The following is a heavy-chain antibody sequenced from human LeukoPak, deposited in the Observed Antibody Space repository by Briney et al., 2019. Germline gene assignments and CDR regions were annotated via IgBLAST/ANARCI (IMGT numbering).Heavy chain of an antibody. D-gene: IGHD3-3*01. J-gene: IGHJ6*02. CDR2: ISYDGSNK. Sequence: PGGSLRLSCAASGFTFSSYAMHWVRQAPGKGLEWVAVISYDGSNKYYADSVKGRFTISRDNSKNTLYLQMNSLRAEDTAVYYCAKEGYDFWSGYYMGYYYYGMDVWGQGTTVTVSS. V-gene: IGHV3-30-3*01. CDR1: GFTFSSYA. CDR3: AKEGYDFWSGYYMGYYYYGMDV.